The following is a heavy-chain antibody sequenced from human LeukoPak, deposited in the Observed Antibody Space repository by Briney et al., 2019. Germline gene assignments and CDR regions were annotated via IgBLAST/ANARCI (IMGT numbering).Heavy chain of an antibody. J-gene: IGHJ4*02. CDR3: ARGSITMIVPFFDY. Sequence: GGSLRLSCAASGFTFSSYWMSWVRQAPGKGLEWVANIKQDGSEKYYVDSVKGRFTISRDNAKNSLYLQMNSLRAEDTAVYYCARGSITMIVPFFDYWGQGTLVTVSS. CDR1: GFTFSSYW. D-gene: IGHD3-22*01. V-gene: IGHV3-7*01. CDR2: IKQDGSEK.